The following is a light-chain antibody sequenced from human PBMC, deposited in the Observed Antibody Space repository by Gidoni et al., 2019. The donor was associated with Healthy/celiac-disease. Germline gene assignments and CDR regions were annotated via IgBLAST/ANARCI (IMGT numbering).Light chain of an antibody. V-gene: IGKV3-20*01. CDR3: QQYGSSPWT. CDR1: HSVSSSY. CDR2: GAS. J-gene: IGKJ1*01. Sequence: ELVLTQSRGTLSLTPGERATLSCRASHSVSSSYLAWYQQKPGQAPRLLIYGASSRATGIPDRFSGSGSGTDFTLTISRLEPEDFAVYYCQQYGSSPWTFGQGTKVEIK.